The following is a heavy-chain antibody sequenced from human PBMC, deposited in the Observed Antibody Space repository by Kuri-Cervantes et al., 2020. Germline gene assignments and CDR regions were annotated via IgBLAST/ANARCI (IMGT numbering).Heavy chain of an antibody. D-gene: IGHD5/OR15-5a*01. J-gene: IGHJ5*02. CDR3: ARGDAGYSVYDRNNNWFDP. CDR1: GYTFTSYA. CDR2: INTNTGNP. Sequence: ASVKVSCKASGYTFTSYAMNWVRQAPGQGLEWMGWINTNTGNPTYAQGFTGRFVFSLDTSVSTAYLQISSLKAEDTAVYYCARGDAGYSVYDRNNNWFDPWGQGTLVTVSS. V-gene: IGHV7-4-1*02.